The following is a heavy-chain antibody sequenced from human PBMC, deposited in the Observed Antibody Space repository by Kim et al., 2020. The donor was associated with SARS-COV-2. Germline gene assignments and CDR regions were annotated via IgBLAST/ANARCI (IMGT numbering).Heavy chain of an antibody. CDR3: VRAKDYGERDI. Sequence: SETLSLTCTVSGGSISSYYWSWIRQPPGKGLEWIGYIYYSGSTNYNPSLKSRVTISVDTSKNQFSLKLSSVTTADTAVYYCVRAKDYGERDIWGQGTMVT. J-gene: IGHJ3*02. V-gene: IGHV4-59*01. CDR1: GGSISSYY. D-gene: IGHD4-17*01. CDR2: IYYSGST.